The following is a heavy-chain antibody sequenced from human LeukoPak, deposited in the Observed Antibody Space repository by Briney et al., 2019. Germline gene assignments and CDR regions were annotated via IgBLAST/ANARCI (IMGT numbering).Heavy chain of an antibody. CDR1: GLTLSSYW. J-gene: IGHJ6*02. D-gene: IGHD3-22*01. CDR2: INSDGSST. Sequence: GGSLRLSCAASGLTLSSYWMHWVRQAPGKGLVWVPRINSDGSSTSYADSEKGRFTISRDNAKNTLHLQMNSLRAEDTALYYCASSPLYYYDSSGSYYYYYGMDVWGQGTTVTVSS. V-gene: IGHV3-74*01. CDR3: ASSPLYYYDSSGSYYYYYGMDV.